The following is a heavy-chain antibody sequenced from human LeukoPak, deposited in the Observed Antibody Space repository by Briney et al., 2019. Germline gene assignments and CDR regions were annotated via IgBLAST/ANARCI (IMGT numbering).Heavy chain of an antibody. V-gene: IGHV3-30*18. CDR3: ANSMFYYDTRGYYH. Sequence: PGGSLRLSCAASGFTFSSYGMHWVRQAPGKGLEWVAIIAHDGSNEYYADSVKGRFTISRDNLKNALYLQMNSLRAEDTAVYYCANSMFYYDTRGYYHWGQGTQVTVSS. CDR1: GFTFSSYG. D-gene: IGHD3-22*01. CDR2: IAHDGSNE. J-gene: IGHJ4*02.